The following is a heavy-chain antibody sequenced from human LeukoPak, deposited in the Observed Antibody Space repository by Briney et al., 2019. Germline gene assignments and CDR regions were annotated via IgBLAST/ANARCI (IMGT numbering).Heavy chain of an antibody. CDR3: ARKRADAFDI. CDR2: INPSGGST. Sequence: ASVKVSCKASGYTFTSYYMHWVRQAPGQGLEWMGIINPSGGSTSYAQKFQGRVTMTRDMSTSTVYMELSSLRSDDTAVYYCARKRADAFDIWGQGTMVTVCS. J-gene: IGHJ3*02. CDR1: GYTFTSYY. V-gene: IGHV1-46*01. D-gene: IGHD6-25*01.